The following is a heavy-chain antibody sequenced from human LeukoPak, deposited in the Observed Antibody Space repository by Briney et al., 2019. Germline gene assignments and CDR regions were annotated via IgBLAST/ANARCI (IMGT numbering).Heavy chain of an antibody. CDR2: IIPIFGTA. Sequence: ASVKVSCKASGGTFSSYAISWVRQAPGQGLEWMGGIIPIFGTANYAQKFQGRVTITADESTSTAYMELSSLRSGDTAVYYCARDYDYVWGSYPITTYYYYGMDVWGQGTTVSVSS. V-gene: IGHV1-69*13. D-gene: IGHD3-16*02. CDR3: ARDYDYVWGSYPITTYYYYGMDV. CDR1: GGTFSSYA. J-gene: IGHJ6*02.